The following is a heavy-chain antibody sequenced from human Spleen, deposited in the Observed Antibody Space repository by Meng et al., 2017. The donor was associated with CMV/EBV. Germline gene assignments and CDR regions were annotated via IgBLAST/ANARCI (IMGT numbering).Heavy chain of an antibody. CDR1: GVSISSSDSC. CDR2: IYYRGRA. V-gene: IGHV4-39*06. Sequence: VSGVSISSSDSCWGWLRQPPGRGLVWVGSIYYRGRASYSPSLKSRVTISVDTTKNQFALKVNSVTAADTAAYYCVRIKGRNNWFDPWGQGTLVTVSS. J-gene: IGHJ5*02. CDR3: VRIKGRNNWFDP.